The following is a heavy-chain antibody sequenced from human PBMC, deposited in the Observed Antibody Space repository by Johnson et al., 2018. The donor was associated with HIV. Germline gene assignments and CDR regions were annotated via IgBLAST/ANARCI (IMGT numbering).Heavy chain of an antibody. CDR1: GFTFSFYG. D-gene: IGHD7-27*01. CDR3: ARSWGNDAFDI. Sequence: QVQLVESGGGVVQPGRSLRLSCVASGFTFSFYGMHWVRQAPGKGLEWVAVIWYDGNNKYYADSVKGRFTISRDNSKNTLYLQMNSLRAEDTAAHYCARSWGNDAFDIWGQGTMVTVSS. J-gene: IGHJ3*02. CDR2: IWYDGNNK. V-gene: IGHV3-30*19.